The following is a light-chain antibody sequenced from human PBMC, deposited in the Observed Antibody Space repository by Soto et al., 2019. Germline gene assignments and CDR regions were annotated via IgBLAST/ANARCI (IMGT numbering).Light chain of an antibody. CDR2: EVS. Sequence: QSALTQPASVSGSLGQSITISCTGTSSDIGAYNYVSWYQQHPGKAPKVMIFEVSMRPSGVSNRFSGSKSGNMASLTISGLQAEDEGDYHCSSFTTTSTVLLGGGTKLTVL. CDR3: SSFTTTSTVL. V-gene: IGLV2-14*01. CDR1: SSDIGAYNY. J-gene: IGLJ2*01.